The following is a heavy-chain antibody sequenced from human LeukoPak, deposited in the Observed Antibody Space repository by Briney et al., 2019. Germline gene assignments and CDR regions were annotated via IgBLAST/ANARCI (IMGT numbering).Heavy chain of an antibody. CDR1: GGSFSGYY. CDR3: ARRRAVAATPMWFDP. V-gene: IGHV4-34*01. D-gene: IGHD2-15*01. J-gene: IGHJ5*02. Sequence: PSETLSLTCAVYGGSFSGYYWSWIRQPPGKGLEWIGEINHSGSTNYNPSLKSRVTISVDTSKNQFSLKLSSVTAADTAVYYCARRRAVAATPMWFDPWGQGTLVTVSS. CDR2: INHSGST.